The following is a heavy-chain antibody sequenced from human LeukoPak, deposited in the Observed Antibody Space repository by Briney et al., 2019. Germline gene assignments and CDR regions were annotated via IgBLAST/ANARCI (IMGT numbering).Heavy chain of an antibody. D-gene: IGHD2-21*02. CDR2: ISGSGRTT. Sequence: GGSLRLSCAASGFNFSSYAMSWVRQAPGKGLKCVSVISGSGRTTDYADSVKGRFTISRDNSKDTLYLQLNSLRAEDTALYYCAKWAARGDGLPRSHFDYWGQGILVTVSS. V-gene: IGHV3-23*01. J-gene: IGHJ4*02. CDR3: AKWAARGDGLPRSHFDY. CDR1: GFNFSSYA.